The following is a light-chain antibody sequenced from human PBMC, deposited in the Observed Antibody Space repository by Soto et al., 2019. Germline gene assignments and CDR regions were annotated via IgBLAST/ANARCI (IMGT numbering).Light chain of an antibody. J-gene: IGLJ1*01. CDR3: SPYTSSSTLGV. Sequence: QSALTQPASVSGSPGQSITISCTGTSSDIGGYNYVSWYQQYPGNAPKLMISEVSNRPSGISNRFSGFKSANTAFLIISGLQAEDEADYFCSPYTSSSTLGVFGTGTKVTVL. CDR2: EVS. V-gene: IGLV2-14*01. CDR1: SSDIGGYNY.